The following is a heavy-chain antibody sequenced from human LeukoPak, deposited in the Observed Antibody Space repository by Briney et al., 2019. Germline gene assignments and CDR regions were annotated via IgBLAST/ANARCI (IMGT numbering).Heavy chain of an antibody. D-gene: IGHD3-22*01. CDR3: ARGGGFSGYDAFDI. V-gene: IGHV1-2*04. J-gene: IGHJ3*02. CDR1: GGTFSSYA. Sequence: GSSVKVSCKASGGTFSSYAISWVRQAPGQGLEWMGWINPNSGGTNYAQKFQGWVTMTRDTSISTAYMELSRLRSDDTAVYYCARGGGFSGYDAFDIWGQGTMVTVSS. CDR2: INPNSGGT.